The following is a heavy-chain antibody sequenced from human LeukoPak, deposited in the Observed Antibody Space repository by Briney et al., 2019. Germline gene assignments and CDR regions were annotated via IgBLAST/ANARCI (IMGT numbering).Heavy chain of an antibody. Sequence: GGSLRLSCAASGLTVSTYSMIWVRQAPGKGLEWVSAISAIGGSSHYADSVRGRFTISRDNSKNTLYLEMNSLRAEDSAVYYCSSQGGSYSGVSNYWGQGTLVSVSS. J-gene: IGHJ4*02. CDR3: SSQGGSYSGVSNY. CDR2: ISAIGGSS. CDR1: GLTVSTYS. D-gene: IGHD1-26*01. V-gene: IGHV3-23*01.